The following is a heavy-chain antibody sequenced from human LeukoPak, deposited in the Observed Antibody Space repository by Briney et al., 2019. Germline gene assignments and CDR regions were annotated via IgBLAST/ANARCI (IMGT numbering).Heavy chain of an antibody. CDR2: IYTSGST. CDR3: ARANYYGSGRGYYFDY. D-gene: IGHD3-10*01. J-gene: IGHJ4*02. Sequence: SETLSLTCTVSGGSISSGSYYWSWIRQPAGKGLEWIGRIYTSGSTNYNPSLKSRVTISVDTSKNQFSLKLSSVTAADTAVYYCARANYYGSGRGYYFDYWGQGTLVTVSS. V-gene: IGHV4-61*02. CDR1: GGSISSGSYY.